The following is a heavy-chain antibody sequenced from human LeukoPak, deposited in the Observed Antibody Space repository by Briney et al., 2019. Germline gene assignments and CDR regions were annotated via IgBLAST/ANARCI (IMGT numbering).Heavy chain of an antibody. CDR1: GGSFSSGGYS. J-gene: IGHJ6*02. D-gene: IGHD1-1*01. CDR3: ARGNEYYYYGMDV. V-gene: IGHV4-61*08. Sequence: SETLSLTCTVTGGSFSSGGYSWSWIRQPPGKGLEWIGYIYYSGSTNYNPSLKSRVTISVDTSKNQFSLKLSSVTAADTAVYYCARGNEYYYYGMDVWGQGTTVTVSS. CDR2: IYYSGST.